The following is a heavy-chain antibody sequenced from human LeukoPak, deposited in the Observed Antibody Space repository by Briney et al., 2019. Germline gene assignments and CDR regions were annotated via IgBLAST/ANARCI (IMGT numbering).Heavy chain of an antibody. CDR2: ISTTSSYI. CDR1: GFSFITYN. D-gene: IGHD4-23*01. J-gene: IGHJ4*02. V-gene: IGHV3-21*01. Sequence: TGGSLRLSCAASGFSFITYNMNWVRQAPGKGLEWVSSISTTSSYIYYADSVKGRFTISRDNAKNSLYLQMNSLRAEDTAVYYCAKDRGNSFDYWGQGTLVTVSS. CDR3: AKDRGNSFDY.